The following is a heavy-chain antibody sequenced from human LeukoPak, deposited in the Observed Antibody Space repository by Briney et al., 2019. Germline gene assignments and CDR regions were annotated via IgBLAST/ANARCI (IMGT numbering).Heavy chain of an antibody. Sequence: WETLSLTCTVSGGSISSSSYYWGWIRQSPGKGLGWIGSIHHGGSTYYNPSLKSRVTISVDTSKNQFSLKVTSVTAADSAVYYCARDETLTALFDYWGQGTLVTVSS. J-gene: IGHJ4*02. CDR1: GGSISSSSYY. V-gene: IGHV4-39*07. CDR3: ARDETLTALFDY. CDR2: IHHGGST.